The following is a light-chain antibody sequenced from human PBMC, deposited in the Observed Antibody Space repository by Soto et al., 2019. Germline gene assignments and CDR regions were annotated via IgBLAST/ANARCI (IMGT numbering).Light chain of an antibody. Sequence: QSALTQPPSVSGAPGQRVTISCTGSNSNIGAGYDVHWYQHLPGAAPKLLIYDDTHRPSGVPDRFSGSKSGTSASLAITGLQAADEADYYCQSYDNSLSGSLFGGGTKVTVL. CDR2: DDT. CDR1: NSNIGAGYD. CDR3: QSYDNSLSGSL. J-gene: IGLJ3*02. V-gene: IGLV1-40*01.